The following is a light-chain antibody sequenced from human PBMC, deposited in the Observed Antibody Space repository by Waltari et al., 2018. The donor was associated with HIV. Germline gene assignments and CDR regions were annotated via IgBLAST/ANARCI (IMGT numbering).Light chain of an antibody. CDR2: TAS. V-gene: IGKV1-NL1*01. J-gene: IGKJ2*01. CDR3: LQYYSPSYT. CDR1: QGIDSS. Sequence: DIQMTQSPSSLSASVGERVTITCRASQGIDSSLAWYQQKPGTAPKLLLFTASRLQSGVPSRCSGSASGTDYTLTISSLQPEDFATYFCLQYYSPSYTFGQGTKLEIE.